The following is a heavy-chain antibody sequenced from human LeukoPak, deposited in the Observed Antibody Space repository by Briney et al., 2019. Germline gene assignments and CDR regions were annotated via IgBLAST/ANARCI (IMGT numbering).Heavy chain of an antibody. V-gene: IGHV1-69*05. CDR1: GVTFRSYA. CDR3: ARTDLELGDFDY. CDR2: IIPIFDTA. D-gene: IGHD1-7*01. J-gene: IGHJ4*02. Sequence: SVKVSCKASGVTFRSYAISWVRQAPGQGLEWMGRIIPIFDTANYAQRFQGRLTITTDDSTSTAYMDLSSLRSEDTAVYYCARTDLELGDFDYWGQGTLVTVSS.